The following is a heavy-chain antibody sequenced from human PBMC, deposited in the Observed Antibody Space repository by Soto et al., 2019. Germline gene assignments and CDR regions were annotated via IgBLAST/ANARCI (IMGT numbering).Heavy chain of an antibody. J-gene: IGHJ4*02. V-gene: IGHV3-23*01. D-gene: IGHD3-3*01. CDR2: ISGSGGST. CDR3: AKDGRITIFGVVINRFDY. Sequence: GGSLRLSCAASGFTFSSYAMSWVRQAPGKGLEWVSAISGSGGSTYYADSVKGRFTISRDNSKNTLYLQMNSLRAEDTAVYYCAKDGRITIFGVVINRFDYWGQGTLVTVSS. CDR1: GFTFSSYA.